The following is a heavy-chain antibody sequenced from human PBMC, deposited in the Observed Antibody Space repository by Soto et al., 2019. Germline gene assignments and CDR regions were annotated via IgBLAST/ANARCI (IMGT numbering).Heavy chain of an antibody. D-gene: IGHD2-21*01. CDR1: GFTFSHYG. CDR2: ISFDGNNK. J-gene: IGHJ5*02. V-gene: IGHV3-30-3*01. Sequence: QVQVVESGGGVVQPGRSLRLSCAASGFTFSHYGMHWVRQPPGKGLEWVSVISFDGNNKYYGDSVKGRFTISRDNSKNTLYLQLYSLRPEATAVYYCARAVIYRVNYFDPWGQGYLVTVSS. CDR3: ARAVIYRVNYFDP.